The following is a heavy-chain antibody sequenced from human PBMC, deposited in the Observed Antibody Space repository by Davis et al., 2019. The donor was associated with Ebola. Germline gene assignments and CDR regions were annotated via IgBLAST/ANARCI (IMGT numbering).Heavy chain of an antibody. D-gene: IGHD6-25*01. CDR2: INHSGST. Sequence: SETLSLTCAVYGGSFSGYYWSWIRQPPGKGLEWIGEINHSGSTNYNPSLKSRVTISVDTSKNQFSLKLSSVTAADTAVYYCARVWGVAARWANWFDPCGQGTLVTVSS. J-gene: IGHJ5*02. V-gene: IGHV4-34*01. CDR3: ARVWGVAARWANWFDP. CDR1: GGSFSGYY.